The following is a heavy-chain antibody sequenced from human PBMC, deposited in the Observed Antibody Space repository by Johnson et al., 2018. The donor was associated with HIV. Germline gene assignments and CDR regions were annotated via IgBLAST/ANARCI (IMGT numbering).Heavy chain of an antibody. V-gene: IGHV3-30*03. CDR3: ARGEPGSTRPRWADIVATPYQLAAFDI. CDR1: GFTFSSYG. CDR2: ISYDGSNK. Sequence: QVQLVESGGGVVQPGRSLRLSCAASGFTFSSYGMHWVRQAPGKGLAWVAVISYDGSNKYYADSVKGRFTISRDNYKNTLYLQMNSLRAEDTAVYYCARGEPGSTRPRWADIVATPYQLAAFDIWGQGTMVTVSS. J-gene: IGHJ3*02. D-gene: IGHD5-12*01.